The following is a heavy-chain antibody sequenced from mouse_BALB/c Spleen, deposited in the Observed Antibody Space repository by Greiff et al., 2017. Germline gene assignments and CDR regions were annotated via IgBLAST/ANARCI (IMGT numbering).Heavy chain of an antibody. CDR2: INPYNGGT. D-gene: IGHD2-2*01. CDR1: GYSFTGYY. Sequence: EVQLQESGPELVKTGASVKISCKASGYSFTGYYMHWVKQSHGKSLEWIGLINPYNGGTSYNQKFKGKATLTVDKSSSTAYMELLSLTSEDSAVYYCARENHGYPYAMDYWGQGTSVTVSS. V-gene: IGHV1-26*01. CDR3: ARENHGYPYAMDY. J-gene: IGHJ4*01.